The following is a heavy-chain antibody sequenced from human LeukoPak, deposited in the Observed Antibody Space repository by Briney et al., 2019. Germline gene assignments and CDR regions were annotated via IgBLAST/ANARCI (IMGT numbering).Heavy chain of an antibody. Sequence: PGGSLRLSCAASGFTFSSYSMNWVRQAPGKGLEWVSYISSSSTNIYYADSVKGRFTISRDNSKNTLYLQMNSLRAEDTAVYYCEKDLGYYGSGSPFTTYGMDVWGQGTTVTVSS. CDR1: GFTFSSYS. J-gene: IGHJ6*02. CDR3: EKDLGYYGSGSPFTTYGMDV. CDR2: ISSSSTNI. D-gene: IGHD3-10*01. V-gene: IGHV3-48*01.